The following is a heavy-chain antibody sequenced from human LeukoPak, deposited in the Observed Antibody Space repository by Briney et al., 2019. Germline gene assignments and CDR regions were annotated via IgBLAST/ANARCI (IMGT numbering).Heavy chain of an antibody. Sequence: SVKVSCKASGFTFTSSAMQWVRQARGQRLEWIGWIVVGSGNTNYAQKFQERVTITRDMSTSTAYMELSSLRSEDTAVYYCAADSGYYGSGSQSGYYYYYSMDVWGQGTTVTVSS. CDR2: IVVGSGNT. J-gene: IGHJ6*02. D-gene: IGHD3-10*01. CDR3: AADSGYYGSGSQSGYYYYYSMDV. V-gene: IGHV1-58*02. CDR1: GFTFTSSA.